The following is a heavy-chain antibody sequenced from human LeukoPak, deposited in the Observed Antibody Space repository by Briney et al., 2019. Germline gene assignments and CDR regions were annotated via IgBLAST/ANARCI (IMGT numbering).Heavy chain of an antibody. CDR3: AREEWFGVIDYYYYYMDV. D-gene: IGHD3-10*01. CDR2: INPNSGGT. V-gene: IGHV1-2*02. J-gene: IGHJ6*03. CDR1: GYTFTGYY. Sequence: ASVKVSCKASGYTFTGYYMHWVRQAPGQGLEWMGWINPNSGGTNYAQKFQGRVTMTRDTSISTAYMELSRLRSDDTAVYYCAREEWFGVIDYYYYYMDVWGKGTTVTISS.